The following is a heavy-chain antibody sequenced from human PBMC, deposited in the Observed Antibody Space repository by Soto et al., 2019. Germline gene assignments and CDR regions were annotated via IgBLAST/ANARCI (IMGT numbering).Heavy chain of an antibody. V-gene: IGHV3-48*02. CDR3: ARPMITFGGVIALDIDY. D-gene: IGHD3-16*02. CDR2: ISSSSSTI. CDR1: GFTFSSDS. Sequence: GGSLRLSCAASGFTFSSDSMNWVRQAPGKGLEWVSYISSSSSTIYYADSAKGRFTISRDNAKNSLYLQMNSLRDEDTAVYYCARPMITFGGVIALDIDYWDQGTLVTVSS. J-gene: IGHJ4*02.